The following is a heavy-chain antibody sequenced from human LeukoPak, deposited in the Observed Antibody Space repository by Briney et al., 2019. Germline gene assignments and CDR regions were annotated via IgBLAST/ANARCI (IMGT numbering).Heavy chain of an antibody. CDR1: GYTFTGYY. J-gene: IGHJ3*02. V-gene: IGHV1-2*02. D-gene: IGHD1-26*01. CDR2: INPNSGGT. Sequence: ASAKVSCKASGYTFTGYYMQWVRQAPGQGLEWMGWINPNSGGTNYAQKFQGRVTMTRDTSISTAYMELSRLRSDDTAVYYCSSGSYARDAFDIWGQGTMVTVSS. CDR3: SSGSYARDAFDI.